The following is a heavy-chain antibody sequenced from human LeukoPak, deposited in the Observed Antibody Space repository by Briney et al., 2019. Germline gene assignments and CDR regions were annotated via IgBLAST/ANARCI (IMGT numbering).Heavy chain of an antibody. V-gene: IGHV3-21*01. D-gene: IGHD1-20*01. CDR2: ISSSSSYI. CDR1: GFSFSSYR. Sequence: PGGSLRLSCAASGFSFSSYRMKWVRQAPGKGLEWVSSISSSSSYIYYADSVKGRFTISRDNAKNSLYLQMNSLRAEDTAVYYCARDHNWERYYFDYWGQGTLVTVSS. J-gene: IGHJ4*02. CDR3: ARDHNWERYYFDY.